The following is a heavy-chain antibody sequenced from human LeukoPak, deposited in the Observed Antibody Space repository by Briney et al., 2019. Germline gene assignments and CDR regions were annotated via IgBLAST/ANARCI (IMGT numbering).Heavy chain of an antibody. CDR1: GFTVSSNY. D-gene: IGHD1-1*01. J-gene: IGHJ6*02. CDR3: ALQRPLKGV. Sequence: PGGSLRLSCAASGFTVSSNYMSWVRQAPGKGLEWVSVIYSGGITYYADSVKGRFTISRGNSKNTPYLQMSSLRAEDTAVYYCALQRPLKGVWGQGTTVTVSS. CDR2: IYSGGIT. V-gene: IGHV3-66*04.